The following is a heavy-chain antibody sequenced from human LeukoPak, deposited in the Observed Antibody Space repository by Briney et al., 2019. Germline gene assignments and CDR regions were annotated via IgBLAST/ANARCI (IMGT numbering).Heavy chain of an antibody. CDR1: EFTFTNYG. Sequence: PGGSLRLSCAASEFTFTNYGMHWVRQAPGKGLEWVAVISYDGSNKHSADSVKGRFTISRDNSKNTVYLQMNSLRAEDTAVYYCAKAHGGGYHSGIDWGQGTLVTVSS. CDR2: ISYDGSNK. V-gene: IGHV3-30*18. CDR3: AKAHGGGYHSGID. D-gene: IGHD1-26*01. J-gene: IGHJ4*02.